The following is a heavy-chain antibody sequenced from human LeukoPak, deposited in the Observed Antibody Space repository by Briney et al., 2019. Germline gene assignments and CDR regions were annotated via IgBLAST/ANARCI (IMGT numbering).Heavy chain of an antibody. CDR3: ARGIPNGYSSSWYQVENWFDP. J-gene: IGHJ5*02. Sequence: ASVKVSCKASGYTFTSYDINWVRQATGQGLEWKGWMNPNSGNTGYAQKFQGRVTMTRNTSISTAYMELSSLRSEDTAVYYCARGIPNGYSSSWYQVENWFDPWGQGTLVTVSS. CDR2: MNPNSGNT. CDR1: GYTFTSYD. D-gene: IGHD6-13*01. V-gene: IGHV1-8*01.